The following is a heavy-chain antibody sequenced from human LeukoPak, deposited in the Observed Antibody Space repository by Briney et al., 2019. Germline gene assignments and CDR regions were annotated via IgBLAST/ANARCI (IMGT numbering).Heavy chain of an antibody. D-gene: IGHD6-13*01. CDR3: ARERRGSSSWYMYHFDY. Sequence: GGSLRLSCAASGFTFSSYSMNWVRQAPGKALEWVSYISSSSSYIYYADSVKGRFTISRDNAKNPLYLQMNSLRAEDTAVYYCARERRGSSSWYMYHFDYWGQGTLVTVSS. V-gene: IGHV3-21*04. CDR1: GFTFSSYS. J-gene: IGHJ4*02. CDR2: ISSSSSYI.